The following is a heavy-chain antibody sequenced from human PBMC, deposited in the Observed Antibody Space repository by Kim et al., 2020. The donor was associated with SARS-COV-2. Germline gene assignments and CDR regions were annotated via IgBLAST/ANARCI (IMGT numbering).Heavy chain of an antibody. Sequence: GGSLRLSCAASGFTFSSYGMHWVRQAPGKGLEWVAVIWYDGSNKYYADSVKGRFTISRDNAKNSLYLQMNSLRAEDTAVYYCSSYCSSTSCPQSILWGQG. V-gene: IGHV3-33*03. D-gene: IGHD2-2*01. J-gene: IGHJ1*01. CDR1: GFTFSSYG. CDR3: SSYCSSTSCPQSIL. CDR2: IWYDGSNK.